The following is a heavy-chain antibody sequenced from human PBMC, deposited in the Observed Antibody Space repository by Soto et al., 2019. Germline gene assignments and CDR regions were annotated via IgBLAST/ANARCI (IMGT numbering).Heavy chain of an antibody. J-gene: IGHJ6*03. V-gene: IGHV3-74*02. D-gene: IGHD2-15*01. CDR2: INSDGSVA. Sequence: EVQLVESGGGLVQPGGSLRLSCAASGFTFSNYWMYWVSQSPGKGLEWVSRINSDGSVASHADSVRGRLTIYRDNVKNTLYLHMDSLRAEDTAVYFCARGDCVGGTCYSLAGSFYYYVDEWGKGTTVTVFS. CDR3: ARGDCVGGTCYSLAGSFYYYVDE. CDR1: GFTFSNYW.